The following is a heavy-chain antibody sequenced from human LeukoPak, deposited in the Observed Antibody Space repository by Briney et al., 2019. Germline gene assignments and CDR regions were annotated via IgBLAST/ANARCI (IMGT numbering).Heavy chain of an antibody. J-gene: IGHJ4*02. CDR1: GYSFNNYW. Sequence: GESLKISCKGSGYSFNNYWIGWVRQMPGKGLEWMGIIYPGDSDTRYSPSFQGQATISADKSISTAYLQWSSLKASDTAMYYCARIEYSSSPERGPLDYWGQGTLVTVSS. D-gene: IGHD6-6*01. V-gene: IGHV5-51*01. CDR3: ARIEYSSSPERGPLDY. CDR2: IYPGDSDT.